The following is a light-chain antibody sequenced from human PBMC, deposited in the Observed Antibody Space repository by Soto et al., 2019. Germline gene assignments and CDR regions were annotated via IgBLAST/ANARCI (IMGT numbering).Light chain of an antibody. CDR3: QQLNTNPPFT. CDR1: QGIRSS. V-gene: IGKV1-9*01. Sequence: DIQLTQSPSFLSASVGDRVTITCRASQGIRSSLAWYQQRPGKAPKLLIYAASILHSGVPSRFSGSGSGTEFTLTISSLQPEDFATYYCQQLNTNPPFTFGLGTKLEIK. CDR2: AAS. J-gene: IGKJ2*01.